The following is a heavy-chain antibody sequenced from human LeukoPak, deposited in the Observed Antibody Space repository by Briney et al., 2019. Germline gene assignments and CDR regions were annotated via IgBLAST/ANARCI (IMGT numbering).Heavy chain of an antibody. CDR3: AGANYYGMDV. CDR2: IKQDGSEK. CDR1: GFTFSDYW. Sequence: PGGSLRLSCAAAGFTFSDYWMQWVRQAPGKGLEWVADIKQDGSEKYYVDSVKGRFTISRDNAKNSLYVQMNSLRAEDTAVYYCAGANYYGMDVWGQGTTVTVSS. J-gene: IGHJ6*02. V-gene: IGHV3-7*01.